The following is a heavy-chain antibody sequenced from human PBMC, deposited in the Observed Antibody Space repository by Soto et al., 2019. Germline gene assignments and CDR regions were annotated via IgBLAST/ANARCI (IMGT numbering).Heavy chain of an antibody. Sequence: ASVKVSCKASGFTFTSSAVQWVRQARGQRLEWIGWIVVGSGNTNYAQKFQERVTITRDMSTSTAYMELSSLRSEDTAVYYCAAERSHTAMVNDAFDIWGQGTMVTVSS. CDR2: IVVGSGNT. J-gene: IGHJ3*02. V-gene: IGHV1-58*01. CDR1: GFTFTSSA. CDR3: AAERSHTAMVNDAFDI. D-gene: IGHD5-18*01.